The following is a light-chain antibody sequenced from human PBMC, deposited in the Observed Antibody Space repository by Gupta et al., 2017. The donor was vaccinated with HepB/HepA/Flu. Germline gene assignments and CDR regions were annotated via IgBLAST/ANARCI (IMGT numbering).Light chain of an antibody. Sequence: SYVLTQPPSVSVAPGETASVTCGGNNIGSKSVHWYQQTPGQAPVLVVYEDSDRPSGIPDRFSGSNSGNTATLTISRVEGGDEADYYCQVWDSSSDHRVFGGGTRLTVL. V-gene: IGLV3-21*02. J-gene: IGLJ2*01. CDR2: EDS. CDR3: QVWDSSSDHRV. CDR1: NIGSKS.